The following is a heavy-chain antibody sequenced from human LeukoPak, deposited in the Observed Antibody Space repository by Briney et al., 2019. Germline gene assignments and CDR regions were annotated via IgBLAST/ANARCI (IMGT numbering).Heavy chain of an antibody. J-gene: IGHJ6*03. CDR3: ARAMVRRDNEGYYMDV. CDR1: GGSISSGGYY. V-gene: IGHV4-30-2*01. CDR2: IYHSGST. Sequence: SQTQSLTCTVSGGSISSGGYYWSWIRQPPGKGLEWIGYIYHSGSTYYNPSLKSRVTISVDRSKNQFSLKLSSVTAADTAVYYCARAMVRRDNEGYYMDVWGKGTTVTVSS. D-gene: IGHD3-10*01.